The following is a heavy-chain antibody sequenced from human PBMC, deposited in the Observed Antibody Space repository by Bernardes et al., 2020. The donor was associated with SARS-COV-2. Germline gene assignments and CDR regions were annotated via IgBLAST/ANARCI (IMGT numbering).Heavy chain of an antibody. Sequence: GGSLRLSCSGSGFDFSDYWRTWVRQAPGKGLEWGANIKRDGSETSYVDSVKGRYTISRDNGKNLVFLQMNSLRAEDTAIFYCARSAGMDVWGQGTMVTVSS. J-gene: IGHJ6*02. V-gene: IGHV3-7*03. CDR3: ARSAGMDV. CDR2: IKRDGSET. CDR1: GFDFSDYW.